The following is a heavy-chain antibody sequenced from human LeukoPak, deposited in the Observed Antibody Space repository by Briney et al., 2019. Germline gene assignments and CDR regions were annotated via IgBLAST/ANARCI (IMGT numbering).Heavy chain of an antibody. CDR3: ARDQALGYGWPTVLAIDI. CDR1: GGSISSGGYY. CDR2: VYTSGST. J-gene: IGHJ3*02. V-gene: IGHV4-61*02. D-gene: IGHD6-19*01. Sequence: PSETLSLTCTVSGGSISSGGYYWSWIRQPAGKGLEWIGRVYTSGSTNYNLSLKSRVTISIDTSKNQFSLNLSSVTAADTAVYYYARDQALGYGWPTVLAIDIWGQGTMVTVSS.